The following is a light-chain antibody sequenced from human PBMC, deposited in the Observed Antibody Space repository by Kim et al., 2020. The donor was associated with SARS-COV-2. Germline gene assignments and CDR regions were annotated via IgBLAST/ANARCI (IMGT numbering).Light chain of an antibody. V-gene: IGKV1-33*01. J-gene: IGKJ5*01. CDR2: DAS. CDR1: QDITNY. CDR3: QQYDNLPIT. Sequence: AAVGDRVTSTCQASQDITNYLNWYQQKPGRPPKLLINDASNLETGVPSRFSGSGSGTDYTFTISSLQPEDIATYYCQQYDNLPITFGQGTRLEIK.